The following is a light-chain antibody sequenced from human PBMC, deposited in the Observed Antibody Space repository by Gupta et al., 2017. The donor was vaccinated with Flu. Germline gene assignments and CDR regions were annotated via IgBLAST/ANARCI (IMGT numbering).Light chain of an antibody. CDR1: SSDVGGYNY. Sequence: QSALTQPPSASGSPGPSVTISCTGTSSDVGGYNYASCYQQHPGKAPNLMVYEVSKRPSGVPDRFSGSKSGNTASLTVSELQAEDEADYYCSAYAGSNNSVFGTGTKVTVL. J-gene: IGLJ1*01. V-gene: IGLV2-8*01. CDR3: SAYAGSNNSV. CDR2: EVS.